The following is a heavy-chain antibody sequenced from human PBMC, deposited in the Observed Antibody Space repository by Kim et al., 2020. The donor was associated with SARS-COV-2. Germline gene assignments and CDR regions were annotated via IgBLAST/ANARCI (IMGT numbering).Heavy chain of an antibody. J-gene: IGHJ4*02. V-gene: IGHV7-4-1*02. CDR3: ARDITLTTVTIGY. D-gene: IGHD4-17*01. Sequence: YARGFPGRFVFSLDTSVSTAYLQISSLKAEDTAVYYCARDITLTTVTIGYWGQGTLVTVSS.